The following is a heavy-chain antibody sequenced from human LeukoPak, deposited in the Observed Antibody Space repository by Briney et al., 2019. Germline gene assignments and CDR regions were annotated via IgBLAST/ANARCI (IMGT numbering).Heavy chain of an antibody. CDR3: ARESPTYCSSTSCPIYYYYYMDV. CDR2: INGGGSPI. J-gene: IGHJ6*03. V-gene: IGHV3-48*04. Sequence: PGGSLRLSCAASGFTFSRDSMNWVRQAPGKGLEWVSYINGGGSPIYYADSVKGRFTISRDNAKNSLYLQMNSLRAEDTAVYYCARESPTYCSSTSCPIYYYYYMDVWGKGTTVTVSS. D-gene: IGHD2-2*01. CDR1: GFTFSRDS.